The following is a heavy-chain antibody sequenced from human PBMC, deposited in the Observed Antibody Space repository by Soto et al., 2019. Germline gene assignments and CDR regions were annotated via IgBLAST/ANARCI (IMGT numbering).Heavy chain of an antibody. J-gene: IGHJ4*02. CDR3: ARERYEGRIDY. Sequence: PSETLSLTCTVSGGSVSSYYWSCIRQPPGGGLEWLAYIYYSGSTTYNPSLKSRLTMSVDTSKNQFSLNLRSVTAADTAVYYCARERYEGRIDYWGRGTLVTVSS. D-gene: IGHD2-2*01. CDR1: GGSVSSYY. V-gene: IGHV4-59*02. CDR2: IYYSGST.